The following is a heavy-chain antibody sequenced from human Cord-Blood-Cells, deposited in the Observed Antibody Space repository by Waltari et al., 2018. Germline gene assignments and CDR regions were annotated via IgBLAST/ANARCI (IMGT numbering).Heavy chain of an antibody. D-gene: IGHD3-22*01. CDR2: MNPNSGNT. CDR3: ARGASRFYYYDSSGYYYY. CDR1: GYTFTSYD. Sequence: QVQLVQSGAEVKKPGASVKVSCKASGYTFTSYDINWVRQATGQGLEWMGWMNPNSGNTGYAQKFQDRVTMTTNTSISTAYMELSSLRSEDTAVYYCARGASRFYYYDSSGYYYYWGQGTLVTVSS. V-gene: IGHV1-8*01. J-gene: IGHJ4*02.